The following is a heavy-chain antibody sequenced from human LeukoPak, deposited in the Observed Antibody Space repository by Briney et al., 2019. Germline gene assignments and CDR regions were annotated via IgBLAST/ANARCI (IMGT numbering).Heavy chain of an antibody. V-gene: IGHV3-74*01. CDR3: ARTPIVGATNDAFDI. CDR1: GFTFSSYW. Sequence: GGSLRLSCAASGFTFSSYWMHWVRQAPGKGLVWVSRINSDGSSTSYADSVKGRFTISRDNAKNSLYLQMNSLRAEDTAVYYCARTPIVGATNDAFDIWGQGTMVTVSS. D-gene: IGHD1-26*01. J-gene: IGHJ3*02. CDR2: INSDGSST.